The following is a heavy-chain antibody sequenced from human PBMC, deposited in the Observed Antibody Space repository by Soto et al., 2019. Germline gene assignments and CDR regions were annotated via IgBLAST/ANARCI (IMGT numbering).Heavy chain of an antibody. Sequence: GGSLRLSCAASGFTFSNYWMHWVRQAPGKGPVWVSRIKSDGSYTNYADSVKGRFTISRDNAKNSLYLQMNSLRAEDTAVYYCARDAYYYDSSGSIDYWGQGTLVTVSS. CDR1: GFTFSNYW. CDR3: ARDAYYYDSSGSIDY. D-gene: IGHD3-22*01. J-gene: IGHJ4*02. V-gene: IGHV3-74*01. CDR2: IKSDGSYT.